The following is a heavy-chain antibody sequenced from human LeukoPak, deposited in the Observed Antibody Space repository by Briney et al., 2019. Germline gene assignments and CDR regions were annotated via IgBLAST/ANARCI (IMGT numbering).Heavy chain of an antibody. D-gene: IGHD3-22*01. CDR3: ATERYYYDSSGPPDY. J-gene: IGHJ4*02. CDR2: IIPILGIA. Sequence: AAPVKVSCKASGGTFSSYAISWVRQAPGQGLEWMGRIIPILGIANYAQKFQGRVTMTEDTSTDTAYMELSSLRSEDTAVYYCATERYYYDSSGPPDYWGQGTLVTVSS. V-gene: IGHV1-69*04. CDR1: GGTFSSYA.